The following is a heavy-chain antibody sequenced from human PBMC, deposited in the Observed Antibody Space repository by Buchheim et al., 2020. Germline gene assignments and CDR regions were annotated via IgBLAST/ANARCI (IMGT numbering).Heavy chain of an antibody. CDR1: GGSISNSDSYY. CDR3: ARLPDYSNYRTRDY. V-gene: IGHV4-34*01. J-gene: IGHJ4*02. CDR2: INHSGST. D-gene: IGHD4-11*01. Sequence: QVQLQQWGAGLLKPSETLSLTCTVSGGSISNSDSYYWGWIRQPPGKGLEWIGEINHSGSTNYNPSLKSRVTISVDTSKNQFSLKLSSVTAADTAVYYCARLPDYSNYRTRDYWGQGTL.